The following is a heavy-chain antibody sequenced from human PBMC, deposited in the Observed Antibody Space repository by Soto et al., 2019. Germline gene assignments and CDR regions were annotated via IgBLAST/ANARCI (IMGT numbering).Heavy chain of an antibody. J-gene: IGHJ4*02. CDR2: IKQDGSEK. CDR1: GFTFSSYW. CDR3: ARLPRDYIWGSYPYFDY. D-gene: IGHD3-16*02. Sequence: EVQLVESGGGLVQPGGSLRLSCAASGFTFSSYWMSWVRQAPGKGLEWVVNIKQDGSEKYYVDSVKGRFTISRDNAKNSLYLQMNSLRAEDTAVYYCARLPRDYIWGSYPYFDYWGQGTLVTVSS. V-gene: IGHV3-7*01.